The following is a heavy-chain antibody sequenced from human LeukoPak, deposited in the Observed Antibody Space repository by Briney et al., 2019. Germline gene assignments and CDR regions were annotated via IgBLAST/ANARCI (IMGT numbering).Heavy chain of an antibody. CDR1: GFTVSSNY. D-gene: IGHD1-7*01. V-gene: IGHV3-53*01. Sequence: GGSLRLSCAASGFTVSSNYMSRVRQAPGKGLEWVSLIYSGGSTSYADSVKGRFIISRDNSKNTLYLQMNSLRAEDTAVYYCATGITGTTGVYNFWGQGTLVTVSS. J-gene: IGHJ4*02. CDR3: ATGITGTTGVYNF. CDR2: IYSGGST.